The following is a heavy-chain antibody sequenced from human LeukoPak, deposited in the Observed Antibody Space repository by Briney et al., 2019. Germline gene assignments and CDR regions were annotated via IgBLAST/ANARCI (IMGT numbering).Heavy chain of an antibody. CDR3: ARDTPYYTSGVGYYFDY. CDR2: ISAYNGNT. J-gene: IGHJ4*02. V-gene: IGHV1-18*01. CDR1: GYTFTSYG. D-gene: IGHD3-3*01. Sequence: GASVKVSCKASGYTFTSYGICWVRQAPGQGLEWMGWISAYNGNTNYAQKLQGRVTMTTDTSTSTAYMELRSLRSDDTAVYYCARDTPYYTSGVGYYFDYWGQGTLVTVSS.